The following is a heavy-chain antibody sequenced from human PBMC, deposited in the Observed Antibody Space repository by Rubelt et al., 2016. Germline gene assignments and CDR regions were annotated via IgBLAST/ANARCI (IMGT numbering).Heavy chain of an antibody. D-gene: IGHD2-21*01. J-gene: IGHJ4*02. V-gene: IGHV3-33*06. Sequence: FTISRDNSKNTLYLQMNSLRAEDTAGYYCAKDSGDLIDYWGQGTLVTVSS. CDR3: AKDSGDLIDY.